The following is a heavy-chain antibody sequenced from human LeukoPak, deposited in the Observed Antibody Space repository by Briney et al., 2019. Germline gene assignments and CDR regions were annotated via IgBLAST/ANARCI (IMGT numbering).Heavy chain of an antibody. CDR3: ARGESVDTAMVSSK. J-gene: IGHJ4*02. D-gene: IGHD5-18*01. V-gene: IGHV1-2*02. CDR2: INPNSGGT. Sequence: GASVKVSCKASGYTFTGYYMHWVRQAPGQGLEWMGWINPNSGGTNYAQKFQGRVTMTRNTSISTAYMELSSLRSEDTAVYYCARGESVDTAMVSSKWGQGTLVTVSS. CDR1: GYTFTGYY.